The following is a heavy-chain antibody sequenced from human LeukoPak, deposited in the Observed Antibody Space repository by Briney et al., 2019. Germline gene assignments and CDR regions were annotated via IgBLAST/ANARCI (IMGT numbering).Heavy chain of an antibody. V-gene: IGHV3-66*02. CDR2: IYSGGST. D-gene: IGHD2-21*02. J-gene: IGHJ6*02. Sequence: GGSLRLSCAASGFTVSSIYMSWVRQAPGKGLEWVSVIYSGGSTYYADSVKGRFTISRDNSKNTLYLQMNSLRAEDTAVYYCASGLGRRSDSYYYYYGMDVWGQGTTVTVSS. CDR1: GFTVSSIY. CDR3: ASGLGRRSDSYYYYYGMDV.